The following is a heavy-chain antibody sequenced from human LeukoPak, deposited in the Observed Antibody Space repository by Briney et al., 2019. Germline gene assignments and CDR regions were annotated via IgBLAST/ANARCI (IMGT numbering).Heavy chain of an antibody. D-gene: IGHD5-12*01. Sequence: GGSLRLSCAASGFTFSSYSMNWVRQAPGKGLEWVSSISSSSSYIYYADSVKGRFTISRDNAKNSLYLQMNSLRAEDTAVYYCARVRSGYDTVPDYWGQGTLVTVSS. CDR3: ARVRSGYDTVPDY. V-gene: IGHV3-21*01. CDR1: GFTFSSYS. J-gene: IGHJ4*02. CDR2: ISSSSSYI.